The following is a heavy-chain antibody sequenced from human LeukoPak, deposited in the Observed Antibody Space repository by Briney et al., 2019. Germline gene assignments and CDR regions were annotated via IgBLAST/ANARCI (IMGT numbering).Heavy chain of an antibody. J-gene: IGHJ4*02. CDR3: ATETNGRHYDF. V-gene: IGHV3-21*01. CDR1: GGTFSSYG. Sequence: GGSLRLSCADSGGTFSSYGTNWVRQAPGKGLEWVSSIGSGGTDRYYADAVKGRFTISRDNAKSLLYLQMNSLRVEDTAVYYCATETNGRHYDFWGQGTVVTVAS. D-gene: IGHD1-14*01. CDR2: IGSGGTDR.